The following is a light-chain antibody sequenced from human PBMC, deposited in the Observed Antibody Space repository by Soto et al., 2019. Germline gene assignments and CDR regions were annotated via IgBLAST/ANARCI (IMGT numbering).Light chain of an antibody. CDR2: AAS. CDR1: QSVSSSY. V-gene: IGKV3-20*01. CDR3: QQYGSTPLT. Sequence: DIVLTQSPGTLSLSPGERATLSCRASQSVSSSYLAWYQQKPGAAPSLLIYAASSRATGLPDRFSGSGSGTNFTLTISSLEPEDFAVYYCQQYGSTPLTFGEGTKVEIK. J-gene: IGKJ4*01.